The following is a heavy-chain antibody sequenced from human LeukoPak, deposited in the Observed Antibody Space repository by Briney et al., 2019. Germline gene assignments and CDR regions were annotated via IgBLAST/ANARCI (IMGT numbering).Heavy chain of an antibody. CDR3: ARGTFRHSSSWYGY. CDR1: GASISGSGYY. D-gene: IGHD6-13*01. V-gene: IGHV4-34*01. Sequence: PSETLSLTCTVSGASISGSGYYWSWIRQPPGKGLEWIGEINHSGSTNYNPSLKSRVTISVDTSKNQFSLKLSSVTAADTAVYYCARGTFRHSSSWYGYWGQGTLVTVSS. CDR2: INHSGST. J-gene: IGHJ4*02.